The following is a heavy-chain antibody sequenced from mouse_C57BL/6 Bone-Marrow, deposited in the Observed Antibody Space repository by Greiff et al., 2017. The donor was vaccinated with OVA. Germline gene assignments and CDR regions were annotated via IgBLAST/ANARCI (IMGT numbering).Heavy chain of an antibody. D-gene: IGHD2-2*01. V-gene: IGHV1-82*01. CDR2: IYPGDGDT. CDR3: ARGGSTMVTN. Sequence: VKLMESGPELVKPGASVKISCKASGYAFSSYWMNWVKQRPGKGLEWIGRIYPGDGDTNYNGKFKGNATLTADKSSSTAYMQLSSLTSEDSAVYFCARGGSTMVTNWGQGTLVTVSA. J-gene: IGHJ3*01. CDR1: GYAFSSYW.